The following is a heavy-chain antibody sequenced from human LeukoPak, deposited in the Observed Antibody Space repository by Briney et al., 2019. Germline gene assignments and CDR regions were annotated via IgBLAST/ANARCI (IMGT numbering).Heavy chain of an antibody. J-gene: IGHJ4*02. CDR2: ISGNGAYT. CDR3: VKERLGYFDY. V-gene: IGHV3-23*01. CDR1: GFTFSSSG. D-gene: IGHD3-9*01. Sequence: QPGGSRRLSCAASGFTFSSSGMSWVRQPPGRGLEWVSEISGNGAYTYYTDSVKGRFTISRDNSKNTLELQMNSLRAEDTAVYCSVKERLGYFDYWGQGALVTVSS.